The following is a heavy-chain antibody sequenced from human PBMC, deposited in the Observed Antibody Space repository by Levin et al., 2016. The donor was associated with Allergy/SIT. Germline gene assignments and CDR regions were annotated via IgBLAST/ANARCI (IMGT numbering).Heavy chain of an antibody. CDR2: INHSGST. D-gene: IGHD6-6*01. Sequence: WIRQPPGKGLEWIGEINHSGSTNYNPSLKSRVTISVDTSKNQFSLKLSSVTAADTAVYYCARSSLSYYYGMDVWGQGTTVTVSS. J-gene: IGHJ6*02. CDR3: ARSSLSYYYGMDV. V-gene: IGHV4-34*01.